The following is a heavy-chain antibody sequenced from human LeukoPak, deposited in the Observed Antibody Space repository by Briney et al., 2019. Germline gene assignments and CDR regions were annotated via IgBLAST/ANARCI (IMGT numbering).Heavy chain of an antibody. Sequence: ASVKVSCKASGYTFTSYGISWVRQATGQGLEWMGWMNPNSGNTGYAQKFQGRVTMTRNTSISTAYMELSSLRSEDTAVYYCARVRLRDRYFDWLLYYYYMDVWGKGTTVTISS. CDR3: ARVRLRDRYFDWLLYYYYMDV. CDR2: MNPNSGNT. D-gene: IGHD3-9*01. J-gene: IGHJ6*03. V-gene: IGHV1-8*02. CDR1: GYTFTSYG.